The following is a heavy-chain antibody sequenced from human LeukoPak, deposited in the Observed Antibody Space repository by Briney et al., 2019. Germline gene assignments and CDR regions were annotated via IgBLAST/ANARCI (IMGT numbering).Heavy chain of an antibody. J-gene: IGHJ6*02. V-gene: IGHV1-69*13. D-gene: IGHD3-16*01. CDR3: ASRRGGFYYYGLDV. CDR2: IIPIFGTA. CDR1: GYTFTSYY. Sequence: ASVKVSCKASGYTFTSYYMHWVRQAPGQGLEWMGGIIPIFGTANYAQKFRGRVTITADESTSTAYMELSSLRSEDAAVYYCASRRGGFYYYGLDVWGQGTTVTVSS.